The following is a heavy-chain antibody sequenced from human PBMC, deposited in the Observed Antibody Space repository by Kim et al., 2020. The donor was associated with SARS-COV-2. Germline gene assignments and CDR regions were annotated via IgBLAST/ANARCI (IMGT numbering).Heavy chain of an antibody. J-gene: IGHJ4*02. V-gene: IGHV3-23*01. Sequence: RFTISRGNSKNTLYLQMNSLRAEDTAVYYCAKDISRGITFGGVIVGNFDYWGQGTLVTVSS. D-gene: IGHD3-16*02. CDR3: AKDISRGITFGGVIVGNFDY.